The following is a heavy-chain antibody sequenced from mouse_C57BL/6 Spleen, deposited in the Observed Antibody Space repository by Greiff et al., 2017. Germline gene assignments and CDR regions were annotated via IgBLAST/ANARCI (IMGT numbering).Heavy chain of an antibody. J-gene: IGHJ1*03. V-gene: IGHV5-4*03. Sequence: MLVESGGGLVKPGGSLKLSCAASGFTFSSYAMSWVRQTPEKRLEWVATISDGGSYTYYPDNVKGRFTISRDNAKNNLYLQMSHLKSEDTAMYYCARLAYYSNYWYFDVWGTGTTVTVSS. CDR3: ARLAYYSNYWYFDV. CDR2: ISDGGSYT. CDR1: GFTFSSYA. D-gene: IGHD2-5*01.